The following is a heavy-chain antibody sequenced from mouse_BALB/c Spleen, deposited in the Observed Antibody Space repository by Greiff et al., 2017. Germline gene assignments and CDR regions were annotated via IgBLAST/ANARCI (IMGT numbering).Heavy chain of an antibody. Sequence: QVQLQQPGAELVKPGASVKLSCKASGYTFTSYWMHWVKQRPGQGLEWIGEIDPSDSYTNYNQKFKGKATLTVDKSSSTAYMHLSSLTSEDSAVYYCARGTARATWCADWGQGTLVTVPA. CDR2: IDPSDSYT. CDR3: ARGTARATWCAD. CDR1: GYTFTSYW. V-gene: IGHV1-69*02. J-gene: IGHJ3*01. D-gene: IGHD3-2*01.